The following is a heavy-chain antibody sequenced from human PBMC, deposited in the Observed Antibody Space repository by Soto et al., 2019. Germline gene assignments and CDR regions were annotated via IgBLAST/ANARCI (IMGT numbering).Heavy chain of an antibody. D-gene: IGHD2-2*01. Sequence: PSETLSLTCTVSGGSISSGDYYWSWIRQPTGKGLEWIGYIYYSGSTYYNPSLKSRVTISVDTSKNQFSLKLSSVTAADTAVYYCARDRERYCSSTSCPYGMDVWGQGTTVTVSS. CDR3: ARDRERYCSSTSCPYGMDV. J-gene: IGHJ6*02. CDR1: GGSISSGDYY. V-gene: IGHV4-30-4*01. CDR2: IYYSGST.